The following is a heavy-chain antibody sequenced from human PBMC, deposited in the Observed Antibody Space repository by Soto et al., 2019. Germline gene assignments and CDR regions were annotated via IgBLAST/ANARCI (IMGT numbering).Heavy chain of an antibody. CDR2: IFYSGST. J-gene: IGHJ4*02. D-gene: IGHD3-10*01. Sequence: SEILCLRNDVVGGTIGGLCCHWIRQPPGKGLEWIGSIFYSGSTYYNPSLKSRVTISVDTSKNQVSLKVSSVTAADTAVYARPYRGDFPDFWGQGTLGTVSS. V-gene: IGHV4-39*01. CDR3: PYRGDFPDF. CDR1: GGTIGGLC.